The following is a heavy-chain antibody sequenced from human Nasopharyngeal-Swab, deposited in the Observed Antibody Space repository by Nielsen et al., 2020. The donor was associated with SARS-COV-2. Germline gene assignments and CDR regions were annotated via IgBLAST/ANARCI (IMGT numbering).Heavy chain of an antibody. V-gene: IGHV4-34*01. D-gene: IGHD1-1*01. Sequence: WIRQPPGKGLEWIGEINHSGSTNYNPSLKSRVTISVDTSKNQFSLKLSSVTAADTAVYYCARGPGEVGTTYYYCYGMDVWGQGTTVTVSS. J-gene: IGHJ6*02. CDR3: ARGPGEVGTTYYYCYGMDV. CDR2: INHSGST.